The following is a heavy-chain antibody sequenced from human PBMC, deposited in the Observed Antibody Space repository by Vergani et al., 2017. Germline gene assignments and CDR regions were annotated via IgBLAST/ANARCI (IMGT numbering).Heavy chain of an antibody. V-gene: IGHV3-11*04. CDR1: GFSFSDHY. Sequence: QVQLVESGGGLVKPGGSLRLSCAASGFSFSDHYMTWIRQAPGKGLEWVSYISNSGNTIEYADSVKGRFSISRDNAKSSLFLQMDSLRAEDTAVYYCARDSQEGYCSNSICFSFDNWGQGALVSVSS. CDR2: ISNSGNTI. J-gene: IGHJ4*02. CDR3: ARDSQEGYCSNSICFSFDN. D-gene: IGHD2-8*01.